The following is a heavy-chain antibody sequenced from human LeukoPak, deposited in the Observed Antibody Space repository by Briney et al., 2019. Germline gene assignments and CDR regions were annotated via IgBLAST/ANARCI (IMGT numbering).Heavy chain of an antibody. CDR3: ARGGQGSSWFLGDY. D-gene: IGHD6-13*01. Sequence: GGSLRLSCAASGFTFSSYAMHWVRQAPGKGLEWVAVISYDGSNKYYADSVKGRFTISRDNSKNTLYLQMNSLRAEDTAVYYCARGGQGSSWFLGDYWGQGTLVTVSS. V-gene: IGHV3-30*04. CDR1: GFTFSSYA. CDR2: ISYDGSNK. J-gene: IGHJ4*02.